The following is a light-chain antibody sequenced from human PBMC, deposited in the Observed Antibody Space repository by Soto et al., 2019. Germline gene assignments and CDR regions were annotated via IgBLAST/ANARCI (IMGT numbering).Light chain of an antibody. CDR1: HSVRSS. V-gene: IGKV3-15*01. CDR3: QQYNEWPEP. CDR2: GAS. J-gene: IGKJ1*01. Sequence: MVLTQCPATLSVSPGERGTLSCMASHSVRSSLACYQQKPGQAPRLLIHGASTRATGIPGRFSGSGSGTEFTLIISSLQSEDFAVYYCQQYNEWPEPFGHGTKVDIK.